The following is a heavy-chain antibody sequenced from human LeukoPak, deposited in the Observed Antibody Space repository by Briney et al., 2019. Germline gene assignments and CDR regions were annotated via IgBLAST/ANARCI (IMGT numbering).Heavy chain of an antibody. CDR3: AKAPFCSSTSCLPLSFDP. CDR1: GVSFSSYS. Sequence: PSGSLRLSCAASGVSFSSYSRHWVRQAPGKGLEWVASISCSGGSTYYADSVKGPFPIYRDNSKNKLYLQMNSLRAEDTAVYYCAKAPFCSSTSCLPLSFDPWGQGTLVTVSS. V-gene: IGHV3-23*01. CDR2: ISCSGGST. J-gene: IGHJ5*02. D-gene: IGHD2-2*01.